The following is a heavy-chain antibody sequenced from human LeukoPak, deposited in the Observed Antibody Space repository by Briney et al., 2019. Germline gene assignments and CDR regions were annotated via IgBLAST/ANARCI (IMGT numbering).Heavy chain of an antibody. D-gene: IGHD2-8*01. CDR1: GFTFRDYY. Sequence: GGSLRLSCAPSGFTFRDYYMSWIRPAPGKGLEWVSYISSRTSDTNYVDSVKGRFTISRDNSNNMVDLQMNSLRVEDTAVYYCVRAVGVSARGYFDLWGRGTLVTVSS. J-gene: IGHJ2*01. CDR2: ISSRTSDT. V-gene: IGHV3-11*06. CDR3: VRAVGVSARGYFDL.